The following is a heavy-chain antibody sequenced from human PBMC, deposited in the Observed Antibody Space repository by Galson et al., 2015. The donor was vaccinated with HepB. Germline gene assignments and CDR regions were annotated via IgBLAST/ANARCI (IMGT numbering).Heavy chain of an antibody. D-gene: IGHD6-19*01. V-gene: IGHV4-4*07. J-gene: IGHJ2*01. CDR2: IYTSGST. Sequence: ETLSLTCTVSGGSISGYYWSWIRQPAGKGLEWTGRIYTSGSTNYNPSLKSRVTMSVDTSKNQFSLKLSSVTAADTAVYYCARERAVAGRTTFDLWGRGTLVTVSS. CDR1: GGSISGYY. CDR3: ARERAVAGRTTFDL.